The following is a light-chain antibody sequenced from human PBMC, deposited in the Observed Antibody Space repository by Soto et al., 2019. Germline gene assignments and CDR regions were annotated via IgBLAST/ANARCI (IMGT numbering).Light chain of an antibody. Sequence: QSVLTQPASVSASPGQSIAISCTGTDSDIGGYDHVSWYQQHPGKAPKLLIYDVTNRPSGVSSRFSGSKAGRTASLTISGLQTEDEADDYCSSHTSSTALVFGTGTKLTVL. V-gene: IGLV2-14*03. CDR3: SSHTSSTALV. CDR2: DVT. CDR1: DSDIGGYDH. J-gene: IGLJ1*01.